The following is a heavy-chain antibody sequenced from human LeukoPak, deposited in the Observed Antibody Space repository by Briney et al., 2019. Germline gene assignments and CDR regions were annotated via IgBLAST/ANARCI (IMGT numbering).Heavy chain of an antibody. V-gene: IGHV1-8*02. CDR3: ARGIEAGLDY. Sequence: ASVKVSCKTSGDTFTNYDINWVRQATGQGLEWLGWMSPGSGYTGYAQKFQGRVTMTRDISITTASVELSSLRSEDTAVYYCARGIEAGLDYWGQGTLVTVPS. J-gene: IGHJ4*02. CDR2: MSPGSGYT. D-gene: IGHD6-25*01. CDR1: GDTFTNYD.